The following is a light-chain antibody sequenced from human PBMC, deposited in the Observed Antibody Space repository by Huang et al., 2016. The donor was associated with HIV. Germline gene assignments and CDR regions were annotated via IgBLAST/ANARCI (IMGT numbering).Light chain of an antibody. CDR2: AAS. V-gene: IGKV1-27*01. J-gene: IGKJ2*01. Sequence: DIQMTQSPSSLPTSVGDRVTITCRESQYIGNYLAWYQHKPGKVPKLLIYAASTLQSGVPCRFRGSGSGTDFTLTISSLQPEDVATYYCQKYNSAPYTFGQGTKLDI. CDR1: QYIGNY. CDR3: QKYNSAPYT.